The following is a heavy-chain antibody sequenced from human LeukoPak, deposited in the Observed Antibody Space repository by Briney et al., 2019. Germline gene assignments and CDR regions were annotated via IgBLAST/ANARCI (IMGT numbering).Heavy chain of an antibody. Sequence: AGRSLRLSCAASGFTFSSYAMHWVRQAPGKGLERVAVISYDGSNKYYADSVKGRFTISRDNSKTTLYLQMNRLRPEDTAVYYCAKERGSGNYYFALDVWGQGTTVTVSS. D-gene: IGHD3-10*01. CDR2: ISYDGSNK. V-gene: IGHV3-30-3*01. CDR1: GFTFSSYA. CDR3: AKERGSGNYYFALDV. J-gene: IGHJ6*02.